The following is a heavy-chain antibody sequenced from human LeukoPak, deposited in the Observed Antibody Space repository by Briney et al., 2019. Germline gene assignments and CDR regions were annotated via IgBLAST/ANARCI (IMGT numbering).Heavy chain of an antibody. CDR2: ISYDGSNK. Sequence: PGGSLRLSCAASGFTFSSYGMHWVRQAPGKGLEWVAVISYDGSNKYYADSVKGRFTISRDNSKNTLYLQMNSLRAEDTAVYYCAKDQMYSGSPFDYWGQGTLVTVSS. CDR1: GFTFSSYG. V-gene: IGHV3-30*18. CDR3: AKDQMYSGSPFDY. D-gene: IGHD1-26*01. J-gene: IGHJ4*02.